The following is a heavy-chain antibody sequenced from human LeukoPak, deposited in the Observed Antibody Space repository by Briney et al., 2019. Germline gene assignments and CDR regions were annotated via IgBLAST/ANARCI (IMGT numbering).Heavy chain of an antibody. CDR2: INSDGSDT. V-gene: IGHV3-74*01. CDR3: AREGNSGWRDDGFDI. CDR1: GFILSSYW. D-gene: IGHD6-19*01. J-gene: IGHJ3*02. Sequence: GGSLRLSCAASGFILSSYWMHWVGQPPGKGLVWVYGINSDGSDTTYADSVKGRFTISRDNAKNTLYLQMNSLRAEDTAVYYCAREGNSGWRDDGFDIWGQGTMVTVSS.